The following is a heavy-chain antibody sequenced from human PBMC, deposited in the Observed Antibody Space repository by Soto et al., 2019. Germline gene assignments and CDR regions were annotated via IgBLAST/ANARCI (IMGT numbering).Heavy chain of an antibody. D-gene: IGHD3-16*02. CDR1: GGTFSSYA. J-gene: IGHJ4*02. V-gene: IGHV1-69*13. CDR2: IIPIFGTA. CDR3: AGGLGELSSNYFDY. Sequence: SVKVSCKASGGTFSSYAISWVRQAPGQGLEWMGGIIPIFGTANYAQKFQGRVTITADESTSTAHMELSSLRSEDTAVYYCAGGLGELSSNYFDYWGQGTLVTVSS.